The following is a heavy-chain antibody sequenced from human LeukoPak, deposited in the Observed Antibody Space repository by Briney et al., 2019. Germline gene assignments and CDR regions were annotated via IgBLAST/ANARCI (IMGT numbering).Heavy chain of an antibody. V-gene: IGHV1-18*01. CDR1: GYTFTSYG. Sequence: GASVKVSCKASGYTFTSYGISWVRQASGQGLEWMGWISAYNGNTNYAQKLQGRVTMTTDTSTSTAYMELRSLRSDDTAVYYCARAGSSSWPPYFDYWGQGTLVTVSS. CDR2: ISAYNGNT. J-gene: IGHJ4*02. CDR3: ARAGSSSWPPYFDY. D-gene: IGHD6-13*01.